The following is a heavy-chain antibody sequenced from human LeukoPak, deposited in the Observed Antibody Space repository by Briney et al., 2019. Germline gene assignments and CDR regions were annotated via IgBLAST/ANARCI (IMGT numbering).Heavy chain of an antibody. Sequence: GGSLTLSCAASRVAFSNAWMTWLPQAPGRGRVGVGRIKSNIDGGTTDYAAQVKGRFTISRDDSKSTLYLQMNSLKTEDTAVYYCTTVQPGGGSIDYWGKGTLVTVSS. V-gene: IGHV3-15*01. CDR3: TTVQPGGGSIDY. J-gene: IGHJ4*02. CDR2: IKSNIDGGTT. D-gene: IGHD1-14*01. CDR1: RVAFSNAW.